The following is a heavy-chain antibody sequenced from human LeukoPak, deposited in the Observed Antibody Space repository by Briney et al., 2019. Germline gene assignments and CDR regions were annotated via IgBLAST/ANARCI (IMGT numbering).Heavy chain of an antibody. CDR3: AKTPGQRRPSECDY. Sequence: GGSLRLSCAASGFTVDSNYLSWVRQAPGKGLEWVSSITGTDASTFYADSVKGRFTISRDNPKNTLYLQMNSLRAEDTAVYYCAKTPGQRRPSECDYWGQGTLVTVSS. D-gene: IGHD6-25*01. CDR2: ITGTDAST. J-gene: IGHJ4*02. V-gene: IGHV3-23*01. CDR1: GFTVDSNY.